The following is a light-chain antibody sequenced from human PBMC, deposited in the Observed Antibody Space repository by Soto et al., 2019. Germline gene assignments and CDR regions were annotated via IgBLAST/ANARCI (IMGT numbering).Light chain of an antibody. J-gene: IGKJ1*01. CDR3: QQSYSTPWT. CDR2: AAS. Sequence: DIQMTQSPSSLSASVGDRVTITCRASQSISSYLNWYQQKPGKAPKLLIYAASSLQSGDPSRFSGSGSGTDFTLSISSLQHEDFATYYCQQSYSTPWTFGQGTKVETK. V-gene: IGKV1-39*01. CDR1: QSISSY.